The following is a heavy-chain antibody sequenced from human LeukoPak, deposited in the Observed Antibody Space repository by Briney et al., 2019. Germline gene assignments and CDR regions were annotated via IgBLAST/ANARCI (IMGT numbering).Heavy chain of an antibody. CDR3: ARRGWELLDY. Sequence: GGSLRLSCAGSGFTFSTYSMNWVRQAPGKGLEWVSCISSSNSYIYYADSVKGRFTISRDNAKNSLYLQMNSLRAEDTAVYYCARRGWELLDYWGQGTLVTVSS. D-gene: IGHD1-26*01. CDR2: ISSSNSYI. CDR1: GFTFSTYS. J-gene: IGHJ4*02. V-gene: IGHV3-21*04.